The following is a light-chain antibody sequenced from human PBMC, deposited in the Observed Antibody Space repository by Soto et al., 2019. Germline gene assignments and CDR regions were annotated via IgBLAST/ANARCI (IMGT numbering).Light chain of an antibody. CDR1: SNDVGGYNY. V-gene: IGLV2-14*01. Sequence: QSVLTQPASVSGSPGQSITISCTGTSNDVGGYNYVSWYQQHLGKAPKLMIYEVSNRPSGISNRFSGSKSGNTASLTISGLQAEDEDDYYCSSYTTSITYVFGTGTKLTVL. CDR3: SSYTTSITYV. CDR2: EVS. J-gene: IGLJ1*01.